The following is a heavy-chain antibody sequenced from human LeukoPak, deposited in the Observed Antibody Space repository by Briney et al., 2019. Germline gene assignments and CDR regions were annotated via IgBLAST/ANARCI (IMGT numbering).Heavy chain of an antibody. V-gene: IGHV1-2*02. CDR1: GYTFTGYY. CDR2: INPNSGGT. CDR3: AKRGKYTNRWIDY. D-gene: IGHD2-2*02. Sequence: EASVKVSCKASGYTFTGYYMHWVRQAPGQGLEWMGWINPNSGGTNYAQKFQGRVTMTRDTSISTAYMELSRLRSDDTAIYYCAKRGKYTNRWIDYWGQGTLVTVSS. J-gene: IGHJ4*02.